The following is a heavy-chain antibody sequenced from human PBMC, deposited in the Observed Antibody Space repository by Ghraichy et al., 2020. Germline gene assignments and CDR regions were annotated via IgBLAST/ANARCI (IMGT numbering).Heavy chain of an antibody. CDR1: GGSFSGYY. V-gene: IGHV4-34*01. Sequence: SQTLSLTCAVYGGSFSGYYWSWIRQPPGKGLEWIGEINHSGSTNYNPSLKSRVTISVDTSKNQFSLKLSSVTAADTAVYYCARASSGSYSRVRPFDYWGQGTLVTVSS. CDR2: INHSGST. CDR3: ARASSGSYSRVRPFDY. D-gene: IGHD1-26*01. J-gene: IGHJ4*02.